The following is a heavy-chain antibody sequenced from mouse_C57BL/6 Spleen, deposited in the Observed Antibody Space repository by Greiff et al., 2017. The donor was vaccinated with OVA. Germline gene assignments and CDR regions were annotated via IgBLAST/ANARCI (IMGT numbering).Heavy chain of an antibody. CDR1: GYSITSGYD. CDR2: ISYSGST. CDR3: AREGSYYAMDY. D-gene: IGHD3-1*01. Sequence: ESGPGMVKPSQSLSLTCTVTGYSITSGYDWHWIRHFPGNKLEWMGYISYSGSTNYNPSLKSRISITHDTSKNHFFLKLNSVTTEDTATYYCAREGSYYAMDYWGQGTSVTVSS. J-gene: IGHJ4*01. V-gene: IGHV3-1*01.